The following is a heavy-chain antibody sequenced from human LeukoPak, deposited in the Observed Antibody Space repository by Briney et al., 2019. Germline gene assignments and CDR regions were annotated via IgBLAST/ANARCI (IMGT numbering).Heavy chain of an antibody. CDR3: ARDNSGSYYFDY. Sequence: SETLSLTCAVYGGSFSAYYWSWIRQPPGKGLEWIGEINHSGSTNYNPSLKSRVTISLDTSKNQFSLKLSSVTAADTAVYYCARDNSGSYYFDYWGQGTLVTVSS. J-gene: IGHJ4*02. V-gene: IGHV4-34*01. CDR1: GGSFSAYY. CDR2: INHSGST. D-gene: IGHD1-26*01.